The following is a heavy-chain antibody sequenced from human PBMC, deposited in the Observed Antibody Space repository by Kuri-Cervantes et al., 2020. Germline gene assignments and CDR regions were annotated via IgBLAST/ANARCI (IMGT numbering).Heavy chain of an antibody. Sequence: ASVKVSCKASGYTFTGYYIHWVRQAPGQGLEWMGWINPNSGGANYAQKFQGWVTMTRDTSISTTYMELSRLRSDDTAVYYCARERPNSGYDYVFDYWGQGTLVTVSS. CDR2: INPNSGGA. CDR1: GYTFTGYY. D-gene: IGHD5-12*01. J-gene: IGHJ4*02. V-gene: IGHV1-2*04. CDR3: ARERPNSGYDYVFDY.